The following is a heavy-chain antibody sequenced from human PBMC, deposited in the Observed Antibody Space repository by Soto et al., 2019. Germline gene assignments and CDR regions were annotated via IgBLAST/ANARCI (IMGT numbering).Heavy chain of an antibody. CDR3: AREGHVVVPAAIDWFDP. CDR1: GCTFSSYA. D-gene: IGHD2-2*02. Sequence: AVKVSCKASGCTFSSYAISWVRQAPGQGLEWMGGIIPIFGTANYAQKFQGRVTITADESTSTAYMELSSLRSEDTAVYYCAREGHVVVPAAIDWFDPWGQGTLVTVSS. J-gene: IGHJ5*02. CDR2: IIPIFGTA. V-gene: IGHV1-69*13.